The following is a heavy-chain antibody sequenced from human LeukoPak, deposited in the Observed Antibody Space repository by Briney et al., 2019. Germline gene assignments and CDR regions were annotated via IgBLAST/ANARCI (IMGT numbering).Heavy chain of an antibody. D-gene: IGHD6-13*01. Sequence: PGGSLRLSCAASGFTFSSYAMSWVRQAPGKGLEWVSAISGTGGSTYHADSVEGRFTISRDNSKNTLYLQMNSLRAEDTAVYYCAKDAGIGAGGIFEYWGQGTLVTVSS. CDR1: GFTFSSYA. CDR3: AKDAGIGAGGIFEY. J-gene: IGHJ4*02. V-gene: IGHV3-23*01. CDR2: ISGTGGST.